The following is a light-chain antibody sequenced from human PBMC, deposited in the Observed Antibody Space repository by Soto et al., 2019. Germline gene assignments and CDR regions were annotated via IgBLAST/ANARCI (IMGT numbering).Light chain of an antibody. J-gene: IGKJ1*01. Sequence: DIHMTQSPSSLTASVGDRVTITCRASQFINKYVSWYQQKPGKAPKLLIYGASSLQSGVPSRFSGSRSGTDFTFTISSLQPEDFATNYCQQAYNTPCTFGQGTTVE. V-gene: IGKV1-39*01. CDR2: GAS. CDR3: QQAYNTPCT. CDR1: QFINKY.